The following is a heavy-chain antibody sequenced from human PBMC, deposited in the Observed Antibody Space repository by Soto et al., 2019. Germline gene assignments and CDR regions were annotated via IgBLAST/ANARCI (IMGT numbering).Heavy chain of an antibody. D-gene: IGHD4-17*01. CDR2: IKSKTDGVTT. CDR1: GFTFGNAW. Sequence: GGSLRLSCAASGFTFGNAWMSWVRQAPGKGLEWVGRIKSKTDGVTTDYAAPVKGRFTISRDDSKNTLYLQMNSLKTEDTAVYYCTTSQVTVTSFHDAFDIWGQGTMVTVSS. CDR3: TTSQVTVTSFHDAFDI. J-gene: IGHJ3*02. V-gene: IGHV3-15*01.